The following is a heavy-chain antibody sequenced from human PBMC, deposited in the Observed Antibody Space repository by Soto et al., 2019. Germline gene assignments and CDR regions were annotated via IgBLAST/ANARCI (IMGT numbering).Heavy chain of an antibody. D-gene: IGHD3-10*01. V-gene: IGHV3-23*01. Sequence: DVQLLESGGHLVQPGGSLRLSCAASGFTFSSYAMSWVRQAPGKGLEWVSSVSAGGDMTYYSDSVKGRFTISRDNSNNALFLQMNSLRIEDAALYYCARGDGGGSGSPASYYYSGVDVWGQGTTVTVS. CDR1: GFTFSSYA. J-gene: IGHJ6*02. CDR2: VSAGGDMT. CDR3: ARGDGGGSGSPASYYYSGVDV.